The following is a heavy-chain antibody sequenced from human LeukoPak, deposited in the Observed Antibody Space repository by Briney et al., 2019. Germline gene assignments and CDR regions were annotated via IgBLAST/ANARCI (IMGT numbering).Heavy chain of an antibody. CDR3: AKDRVRNGIVATTTFDY. CDR1: GFTFSSYS. CDR2: ISSSSSYI. J-gene: IGHJ4*02. V-gene: IGHV3-21*01. D-gene: IGHD5-12*01. Sequence: PGGSLRLSCAASGFTFSSYSMNWVRQAPGKGLEWVSSISSSSSYIYYADSVKGRFTISRDNAKNSLYLQMNSLRAEDTAVYYCAKDRVRNGIVATTTFDYWGQGTLVTVSS.